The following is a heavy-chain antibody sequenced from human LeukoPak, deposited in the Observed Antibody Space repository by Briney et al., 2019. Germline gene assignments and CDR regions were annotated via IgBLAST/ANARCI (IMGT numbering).Heavy chain of an antibody. D-gene: IGHD1-26*01. CDR2: IYSGGST. CDR3: ARFSGSYYFFDY. J-gene: IGHJ4*02. Sequence: GGSLRLSCAASGFTVSSNYMSWVRQAPGKGLEWVSVIYSGGSTYYADSVKGRFTISRDNSKNTLYLQMNSLRAEDTAVYYCARFSGSYYFFDYWGQGTLVTVSS. CDR1: GFTVSSNY. V-gene: IGHV3-53*01.